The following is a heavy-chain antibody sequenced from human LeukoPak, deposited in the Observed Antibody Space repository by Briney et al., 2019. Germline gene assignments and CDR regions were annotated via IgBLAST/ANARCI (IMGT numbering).Heavy chain of an antibody. V-gene: IGHV3-53*01. Sequence: QTGGSLRLSCAASGFTFSNAWMSWVRQAPGKGLEWVSVLRSGGGTQYADSVKGRFSISRDNSKNMLYLQMNDLRTEDTAVYFCAREKIGVSNWFDPWGQGTLVTVSS. CDR3: AREKIGVSNWFDP. CDR1: GFTFSNAW. J-gene: IGHJ5*02. CDR2: LRSGGGT. D-gene: IGHD2/OR15-2a*01.